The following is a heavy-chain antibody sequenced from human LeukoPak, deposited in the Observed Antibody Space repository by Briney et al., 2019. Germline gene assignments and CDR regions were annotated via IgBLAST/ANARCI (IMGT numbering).Heavy chain of an antibody. V-gene: IGHV3-23*01. CDR2: IIGNGGST. CDR1: GFTFSKFW. CDR3: AAPLTQRYY. J-gene: IGHJ4*02. D-gene: IGHD3-9*01. Sequence: GGSLRLSCAVSGFTFSKFWMSWVRQAPGKGLGWVSAIIGNGGSTYYADSVKGRFTISRDNSKNALYLQMNSLRAEDTAVYYCAAPLTQRYYWGQGTLVTVSS.